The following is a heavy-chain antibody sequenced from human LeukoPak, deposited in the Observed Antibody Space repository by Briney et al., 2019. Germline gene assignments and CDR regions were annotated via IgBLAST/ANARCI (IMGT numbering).Heavy chain of an antibody. CDR2: FSSTGST. CDR1: GGSLNSYY. J-gene: IGHJ4*02. D-gene: IGHD5-18*01. V-gene: IGHV4-59*01. CDR3: ARANTAMSV. Sequence: SETLSLTCTVSGGSLNSYYWSWIRQPPGKGLELIAYFSSTGSTNYNPSLKSRVTISVDTSKNQFSPKLSSVTAADTAVYYCARANTAMSVWGQGTLVTVSS.